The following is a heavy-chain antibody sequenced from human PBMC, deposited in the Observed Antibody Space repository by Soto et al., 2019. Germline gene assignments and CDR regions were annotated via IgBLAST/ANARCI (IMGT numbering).Heavy chain of an antibody. CDR1: GGTFSSYA. D-gene: IGHD3-3*01. CDR3: ASGFWSGYYSIRGFDP. J-gene: IGHJ5*02. CDR2: IIPIFGTA. V-gene: IGHV1-69*01. Sequence: SVKVSCKASGGTFSSYAISWVRQAPGQGLEWMGGIIPIFGTANYAQKFQGRATITADESTSTAYMELSSLRSEDTAVYYCASGFWSGYYSIRGFDPWGQGTLVTVSS.